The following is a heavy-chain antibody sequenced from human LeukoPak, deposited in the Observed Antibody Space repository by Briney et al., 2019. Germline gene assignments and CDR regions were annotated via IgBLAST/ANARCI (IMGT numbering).Heavy chain of an antibody. J-gene: IGHJ4*02. CDR2: IYPDGTT. CDR1: GFTVSDNH. V-gene: IGHV3-53*01. CDR3: ARGSFLNV. Sequence: GGSLRLSCAASGFTVSDNHLSWVRQAPGKGLEWVSFIYPDGTTYYADSVKGRFTISRDSAKHTVYPQMDSLRAEDTALYYCARGSFLNVWGQGTLVTVSS.